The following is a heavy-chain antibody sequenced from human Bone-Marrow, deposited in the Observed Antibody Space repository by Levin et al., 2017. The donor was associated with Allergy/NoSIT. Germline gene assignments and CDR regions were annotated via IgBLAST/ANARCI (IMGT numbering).Heavy chain of an antibody. V-gene: IGHV5-51*01. CDR3: ARFRGEPCTGSGCYMGDYYALDV. D-gene: IGHD2-8*02. CDR1: GYKFSDYW. Sequence: GGSLRLSCKGSGYKFSDYWIGWVRQMPGNGLECMGIIYPGDSDSRYSPSFQGQVSFSADKSISTAYMQWSSLKASDSGMYYCARFRGEPCTGSGCYMGDYYALDVWGQGTTVTVSS. CDR2: IYPGDSDS. J-gene: IGHJ6*02.